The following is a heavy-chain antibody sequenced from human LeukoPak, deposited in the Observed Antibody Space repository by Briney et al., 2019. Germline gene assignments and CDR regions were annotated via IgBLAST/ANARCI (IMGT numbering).Heavy chain of an antibody. CDR3: AKGVRLWFAFYFDY. Sequence: GGSLRLSCAASGFTFSNYAMTWVRQAPGKGLEWVSSISGNSANTYYAASVKGRFTVSRANYKNILYLQMNSLRVEDTAVYFCAKGVRLWFAFYFDYWGQGTLATVSS. CDR2: ISGNSANT. J-gene: IGHJ4*02. D-gene: IGHD3-10*01. V-gene: IGHV3-23*01. CDR1: GFTFSNYA.